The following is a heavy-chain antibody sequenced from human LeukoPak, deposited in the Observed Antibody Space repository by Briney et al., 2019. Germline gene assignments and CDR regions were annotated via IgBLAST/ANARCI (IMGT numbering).Heavy chain of an antibody. V-gene: IGHV1-2*02. Sequence: ASLKVSCKASGYTFTGYYMHWVRQAPGQGLEWMGWINPHSGGTNSAQKFQGRVTMTRDTSISTAYMEPSRLRSDDTAVYYCARAYDYGGNLVPFDYWGQGTLVSASS. D-gene: IGHD4-23*01. J-gene: IGHJ4*02. CDR3: ARAYDYGGNLVPFDY. CDR1: GYTFTGYY. CDR2: INPHSGGT.